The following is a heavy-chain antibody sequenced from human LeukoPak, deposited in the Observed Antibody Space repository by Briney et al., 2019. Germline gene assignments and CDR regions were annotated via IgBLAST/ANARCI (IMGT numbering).Heavy chain of an antibody. CDR3: ARGATMVRGVIITYFDY. D-gene: IGHD3-10*01. J-gene: IGHJ4*02. V-gene: IGHV3-48*03. CDR2: ISSSGSTI. CDR1: GFTFSSYE. Sequence: PGGSLRLSCAASGFTFSSYEMNWVRRAPGKGLEWVSYISSSGSTIYYADSVKGRFTISRDNAKNSLYLQMNSLRAEDTAVYYCARGATMVRGVIITYFDYWGQGTLVTVSS.